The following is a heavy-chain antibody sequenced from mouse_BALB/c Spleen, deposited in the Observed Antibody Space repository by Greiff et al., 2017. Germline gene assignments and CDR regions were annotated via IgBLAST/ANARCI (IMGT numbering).Heavy chain of an antibody. CDR1: GFTFSSFG. V-gene: IGHV5-17*02. J-gene: IGHJ4*01. CDR3: ARTLYVDYYAMDY. Sequence: EVQVVESGGGLVQPGGSRKLSCAASGFTFSSFGMHWVRQAPEKGLEWVAYISSGSSTIYYADTVKGRFTISRDNPKNTLFLQMTSLRSEDTAMYYCARTLYVDYYAMDYWGQGTSVTVSS. D-gene: IGHD1-1*01. CDR2: ISSGSSTI.